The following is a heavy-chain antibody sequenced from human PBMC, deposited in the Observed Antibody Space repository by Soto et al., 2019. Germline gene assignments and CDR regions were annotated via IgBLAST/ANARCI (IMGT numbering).Heavy chain of an antibody. D-gene: IGHD3-10*01. J-gene: IGHJ6*03. CDR3: ARVPYYYGSGGHYYYYMDV. V-gene: IGHV4-34*01. CDR1: GGSFSGYY. CDR2: INHSGST. Sequence: PSETLSLTCAVYGGSFSGYYWSWIRQPPGKGLEWIGEINHSGSTNYNPSLKSRVTISVDTSKNQFSLKLSSVTAADTAVYYCARVPYYYGSGGHYYYYMDVWGKGTTVTVSS.